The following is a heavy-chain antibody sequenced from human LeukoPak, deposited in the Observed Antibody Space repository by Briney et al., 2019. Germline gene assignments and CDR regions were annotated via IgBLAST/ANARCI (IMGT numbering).Heavy chain of an antibody. V-gene: IGHV3-11*01. J-gene: IGHJ5*02. CDR2: ISSSGSTV. Sequence: GGSLRLSCAASGFTFSDYYMSWIRQAPGKGLEWVSYISSSGSTVYYADSVKGRFTISRDNAKNSLYLQMNSLRAEDTAVYYCARGKTAGPLNWFDPWGQGTLVTVFS. CDR3: ARGKTAGPLNWFDP. D-gene: IGHD6-13*01. CDR1: GFTFSDYY.